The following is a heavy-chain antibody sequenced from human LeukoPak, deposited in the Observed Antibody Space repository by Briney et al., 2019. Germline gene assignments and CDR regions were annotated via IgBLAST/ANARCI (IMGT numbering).Heavy chain of an antibody. D-gene: IGHD2-15*01. CDR2: INGSSSDT. CDR3: ARRGTTYCTVDSCHPNWFDS. J-gene: IGHJ5*01. Sequence: GGSLRLSCAASGFTFSDYYMTWIRQAPGRGLEWISYINGSSSDTKYADSVKGRLTISRDNAKNSLYLLMNSLRAEDTAVYYCARRGTTYCTVDSCHPNWFDSWGQGTLVTVSS. V-gene: IGHV3-11*03. CDR1: GFTFSDYY.